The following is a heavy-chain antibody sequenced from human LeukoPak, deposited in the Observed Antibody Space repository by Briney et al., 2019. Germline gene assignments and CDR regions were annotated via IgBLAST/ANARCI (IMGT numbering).Heavy chain of an antibody. Sequence: SETLSLICAVSGYSISSGYYWGWIRQPPGKGLEWIGSIYHSGSTYYNPSLKSRVTISVDTSKNHFSLKLTSVTAADTAVYYCARTTVTNNWFDPWGQGTLVTVSS. J-gene: IGHJ5*02. CDR1: GYSISSGYY. V-gene: IGHV4-38-2*01. CDR2: IYHSGST. D-gene: IGHD4-11*01. CDR3: ARTTVTNNWFDP.